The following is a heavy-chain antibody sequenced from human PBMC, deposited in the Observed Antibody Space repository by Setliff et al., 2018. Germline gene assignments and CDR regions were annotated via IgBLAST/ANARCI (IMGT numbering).Heavy chain of an antibody. CDR3: ARTGTYRYFDY. Sequence: SETLSLTCTVSGASISTHYWSWIRQPPGKGLEWIGHTYYIGATNYNPSLKSRVTMSVDTSKNQFSLRLTSVTAADTAVYYCARTGTYRYFDYWGQGALVTVSS. CDR1: GASISTHY. J-gene: IGHJ4*02. D-gene: IGHD1-1*01. V-gene: IGHV4-59*08. CDR2: TYYIGAT.